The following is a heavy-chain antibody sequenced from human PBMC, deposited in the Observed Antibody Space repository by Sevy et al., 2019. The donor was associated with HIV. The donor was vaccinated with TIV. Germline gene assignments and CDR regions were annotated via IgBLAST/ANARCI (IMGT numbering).Heavy chain of an antibody. Sequence: GGSLRLSCAASGFSFSDFGMHWVRQAPGKGLEWLADISCDGNKMYYADSVKGRFTVSRDNSKNTLYLQMNSLRAEDTAVYFCAKDGGFCRGGMSYLGWIDYWGKGPLVTVS. D-gene: IGHD2-15*01. CDR1: GFSFSDFG. CDR3: AKDGGFCRGGMSYLGWIDY. J-gene: IGHJ4*02. V-gene: IGHV3-30*18. CDR2: ISCDGNKM.